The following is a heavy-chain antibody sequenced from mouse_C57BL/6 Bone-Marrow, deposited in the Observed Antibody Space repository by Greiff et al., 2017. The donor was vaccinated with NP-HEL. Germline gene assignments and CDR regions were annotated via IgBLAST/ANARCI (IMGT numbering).Heavy chain of an antibody. V-gene: IGHV1-42*01. CDR2: INPSTGGT. D-gene: IGHD1-1*01. CDR1: GYSFTGYY. J-gene: IGHJ3*01. Sequence: DVKLQESGPELVKPGASVKISCKASGYSFTGYYMNWVKQSPEKSLEWIGEINPSTGGTTYNQKFKAKATLTVDKSSSTAYMQLKSLTSEDSAVYYCAREGYYGSSEFAYWGQGTLVTVSA. CDR3: AREGYYGSSEFAY.